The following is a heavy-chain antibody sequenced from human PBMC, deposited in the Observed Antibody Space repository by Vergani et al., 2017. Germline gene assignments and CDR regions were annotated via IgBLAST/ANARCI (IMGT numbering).Heavy chain of an antibody. J-gene: IGHJ4*02. CDR3: AKGHSSGCFDY. Sequence: QVQLVESGGGVVQPGRSLRLSCAASGFTFSSYGMHWVRQAPGKGLEWVAVISYDGSNKYYADSVKGRFTISRDNSKNTLYLQMNSLRAEDTAVYYCAKGHSSGCFDYWGQGTLVTVSS. CDR2: ISYDGSNK. V-gene: IGHV3-30*18. CDR1: GFTFSSYG. D-gene: IGHD6-19*01.